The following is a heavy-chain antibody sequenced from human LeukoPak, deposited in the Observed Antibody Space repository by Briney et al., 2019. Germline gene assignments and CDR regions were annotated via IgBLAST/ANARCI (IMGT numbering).Heavy chain of an antibody. Sequence: ASVKVSCKASGYTFTACYISWVRQAPGQGLEWMGWISGYNRKTNYAQKLQGRVTMTTDTSTSTAYMELRSLRSDDTAVYYCARGGDGDILTGLVFDYWGQGTLVTVSS. D-gene: IGHD3-9*01. CDR1: GYTFTACY. CDR2: ISGYNRKT. J-gene: IGHJ4*02. V-gene: IGHV1-18*01. CDR3: ARGGDGDILTGLVFDY.